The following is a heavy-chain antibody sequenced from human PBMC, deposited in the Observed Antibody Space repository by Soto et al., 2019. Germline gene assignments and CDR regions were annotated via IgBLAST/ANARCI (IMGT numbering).Heavy chain of an antibody. CDR1: GGSFSGYY. V-gene: IGHV4-34*01. J-gene: IGHJ4*02. D-gene: IGHD1-26*01. CDR2: INHSGST. CDR3: ARGPVLYSGSYFDY. Sequence: SETLSLTCAVYGGSFSGYYWSWIRQPPGKGLEWIGEINHSGSTNYNPSLKSRVTISVDTSKNQFSLKLSSVTAADTAVYYCARGPVLYSGSYFDYWGQGTLVTVSS.